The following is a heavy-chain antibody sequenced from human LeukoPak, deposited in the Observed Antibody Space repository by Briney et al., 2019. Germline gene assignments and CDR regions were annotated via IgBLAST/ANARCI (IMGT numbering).Heavy chain of an antibody. CDR1: GFTFSSYW. CDR3: AKDEQQLGH. CDR2: TNSDGSST. Sequence: GGSLRLSCAASGFTFSSYWMHWVRQAPGKGLVWVSRTNSDGSSTTYADSVKGRFTISRDNAKNTLYLQMSSLRAEDTAVYYCAKDEQQLGHWGQGTLVTVSS. D-gene: IGHD6-13*01. J-gene: IGHJ4*02. V-gene: IGHV3-74*01.